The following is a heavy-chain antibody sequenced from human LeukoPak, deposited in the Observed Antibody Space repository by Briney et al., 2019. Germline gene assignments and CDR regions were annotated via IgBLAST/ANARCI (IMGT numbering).Heavy chain of an antibody. CDR3: ARGSWSSSWYLGPNWFDP. V-gene: IGHV1-69*01. Sequence: ASVKVSCKASGGTFSSYAISWVRQAPGQGLEWMGGIIPILGTANYAQKFQGRVTITADESTSTAYMELSSLRSEDTAVYYCARGSWSSSWYLGPNWFDPWGQGTLVTVSS. D-gene: IGHD6-13*01. CDR1: GGTFSSYA. J-gene: IGHJ5*02. CDR2: IIPILGTA.